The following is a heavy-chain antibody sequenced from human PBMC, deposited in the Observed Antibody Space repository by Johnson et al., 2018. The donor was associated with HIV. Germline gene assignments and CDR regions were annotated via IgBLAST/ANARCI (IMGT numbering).Heavy chain of an antibody. CDR1: GFTVSSNY. D-gene: IGHD6-13*01. J-gene: IGHJ3*02. CDR2: IYSGGST. V-gene: IGHV3-66*02. Sequence: VQLVESGGGLVQPGGSLRLSCAASGFTVSSNYMSWVRQAPGKGLEWVSVIYSGGSTYYADSVKGRFTISRDNSKNTLYLQMKSLRAEDTAVYYCASSRRGQQLVPLAFDIWGQGTMVTVSS. CDR3: ASSRRGQQLVPLAFDI.